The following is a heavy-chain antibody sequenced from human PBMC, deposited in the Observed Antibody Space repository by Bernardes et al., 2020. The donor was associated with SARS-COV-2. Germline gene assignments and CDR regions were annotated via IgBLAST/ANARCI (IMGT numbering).Heavy chain of an antibody. CDR2: IKSKRDGGSA. CDR1: GFTFSGVW. J-gene: IGHJ4*02. D-gene: IGHD3-22*01. Sequence: GGSLRLSCAASGFTFSGVWMSWVRQAPGKGLEWLGRIKSKRDGGSADYAAPVEGRFTISRDESKNTLYPQMRSLKTEDTAVYYCTSTFYYDSGGDRWGQGTLVTVSS. V-gene: IGHV3-15*01. CDR3: TSTFYYDSGGDR.